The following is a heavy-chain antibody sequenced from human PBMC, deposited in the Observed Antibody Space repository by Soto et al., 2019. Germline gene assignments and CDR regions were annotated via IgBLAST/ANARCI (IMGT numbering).Heavy chain of an antibody. V-gene: IGHV3-23*01. CDR3: AKQSGYSGYADY. CDR1: GFTFSSYA. Sequence: EVQLLESGGGLVQPGGSLRLSCAASGFTFSSYAMSWVRQAPGKGLEWVSAISGSGGSTYYADSVKGRFTISRDNSKNTLYPQMNSLRAEDTAVYYCAKQSGYSGYADYWGQGTLVTVSS. J-gene: IGHJ4*02. CDR2: ISGSGGST. D-gene: IGHD5-12*01.